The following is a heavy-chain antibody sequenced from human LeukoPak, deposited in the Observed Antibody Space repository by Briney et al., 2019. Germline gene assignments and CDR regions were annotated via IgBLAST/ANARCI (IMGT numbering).Heavy chain of an antibody. CDR1: GFNFSHYA. CDR2: ISGSGRST. CDR3: ARRAMPATRAVQNYFDP. D-gene: IGHD2-15*01. J-gene: IGHJ5*02. V-gene: IGHV3-23*01. Sequence: GGSLSLSCDVSGFNFSHYAMRWVRHPPGEGMGAVSAISGSGRSTYYIDSVKGRLTISRVNSKNISYPQMNSLRTDDPALDYCARRAMPATRAVQNYFDPRGQGTLVTVSS.